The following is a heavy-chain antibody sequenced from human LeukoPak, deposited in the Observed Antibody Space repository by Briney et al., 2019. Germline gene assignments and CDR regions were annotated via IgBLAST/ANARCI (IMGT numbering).Heavy chain of an antibody. CDR1: GFTFSSYG. CDR2: IRYDGSNK. D-gene: IGHD6-13*01. Sequence: GGSLRLSCAASGFTFSSYGMHWVRQAPGKGLEWVAFIRYDGSNKYYADSVKGRFTISRDNSKNTLYLQMNSLRAEDTAVYYCAKDAAAGRGGYYFDYWGQGTLVTVSS. V-gene: IGHV3-30*02. CDR3: AKDAAAGRGGYYFDY. J-gene: IGHJ4*02.